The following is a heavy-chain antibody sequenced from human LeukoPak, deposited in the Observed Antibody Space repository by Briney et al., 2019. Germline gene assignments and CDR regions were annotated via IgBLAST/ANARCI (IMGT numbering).Heavy chain of an antibody. D-gene: IGHD5-24*01. Sequence: SVKVSCRASGGTFSIYSIICVPQAPGQGLEWRGGIIPIFGTATYAQKLQGRVTITTDEYTSTAYIELSSLRSEDTAVYYCARGRDIASDFNFDYWGQGTLVTVSS. V-gene: IGHV1-69*05. CDR1: GGTFSIYS. J-gene: IGHJ4*02. CDR2: IIPIFGTA. CDR3: ARGRDIASDFNFDY.